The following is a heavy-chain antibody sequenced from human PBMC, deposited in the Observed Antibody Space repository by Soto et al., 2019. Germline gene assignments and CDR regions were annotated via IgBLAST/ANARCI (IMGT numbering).Heavy chain of an antibody. CDR3: AKGRSYYYYYGVDV. CDR1: GFTFSSYA. V-gene: IGHV3-23*01. CDR2: ISGSDGRT. Sequence: PGRSLRLSCAASGFTFSSYAMIWVRQAPGKGLEWVSGISGSDGRTYFADSVKGRFTISRDNSKSTLYLQMNSLRAEDTALYYCAKGRSYYYYYGVDVWGQGTTVTVSS. J-gene: IGHJ6*02.